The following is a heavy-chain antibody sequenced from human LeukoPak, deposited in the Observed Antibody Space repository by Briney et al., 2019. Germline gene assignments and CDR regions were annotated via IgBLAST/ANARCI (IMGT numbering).Heavy chain of an antibody. CDR3: ARDLDWILFDY. D-gene: IGHD3-9*01. CDR2: IRPEGTTT. Sequence: GGSLRLSCTASGFTFSTYWMHWVRQAPGKGLVWVARIRPEGTTTAYADSVKGRFTISRDNAKNTLFLQMNSLSAEDTAVYYCARDLDWILFDYWGQGTLVTVSS. J-gene: IGHJ4*02. CDR1: GFTFSTYW. V-gene: IGHV3-74*03.